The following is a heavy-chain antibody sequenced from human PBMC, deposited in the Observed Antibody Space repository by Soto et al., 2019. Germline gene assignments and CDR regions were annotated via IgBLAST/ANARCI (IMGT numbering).Heavy chain of an antibody. CDR1: AFSFSSYE. J-gene: IGHJ3*02. CDR3: TKEKSVMYSGYDAFDI. Sequence: PGGSLRLSCAASAFSFSSYEMDWVRQAPGKGLEWVAYISSSGTIFYGESAKGRFTISRDNADNILYLQMNSLRVEDTAVYYCTKEKSVMYSGYDAFDIWGRGTMVTVSS. V-gene: IGHV3-48*03. D-gene: IGHD5-12*01. CDR2: ISSSGTI.